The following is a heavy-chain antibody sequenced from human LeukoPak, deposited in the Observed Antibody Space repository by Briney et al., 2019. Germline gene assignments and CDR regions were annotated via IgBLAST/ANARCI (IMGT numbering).Heavy chain of an antibody. CDR3: ASGNLPYTVVTPKYYFDY. CDR2: IIPVFGTA. D-gene: IGHD4-23*01. V-gene: IGHV1-69*13. J-gene: IGHJ4*02. CDR1: GGTFSSYA. Sequence: SVKVSCKASGGTFSSYAISWVRQAPGQGLEWLGGIIPVFGTANYAQKFQGRVTITADESTSTAYMELSSLRSEDTAVYYCASGNLPYTVVTPKYYFDYWGQGTLVTVSS.